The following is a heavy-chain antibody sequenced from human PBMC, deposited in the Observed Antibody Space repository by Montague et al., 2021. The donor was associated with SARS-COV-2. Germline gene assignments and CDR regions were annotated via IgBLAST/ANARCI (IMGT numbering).Heavy chain of an antibody. D-gene: IGHD6-13*01. CDR3: ARVGRQQLVRLSGMDV. CDR1: GGSISSSSYY. Sequence: SETLSLTCTVSGGSISSSSYYWGRLRQPPGKGLEWIGCIYYSGSTYYNPSLKSRGTISVDTSKNQFSLKLSSVTAADTAVYYCARVGRQQLVRLSGMDVWGQGTTVTVSS. V-gene: IGHV4-39*07. J-gene: IGHJ6*02. CDR2: IYYSGST.